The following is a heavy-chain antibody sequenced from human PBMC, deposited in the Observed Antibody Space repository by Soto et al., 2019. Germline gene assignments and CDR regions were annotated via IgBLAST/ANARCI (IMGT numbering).Heavy chain of an antibody. Sequence: EVQLLESGGGLVQPGGSLRLSCAASGFTFSSYAMNWVRQAPGKGLEWVSAITGSGSSTYYADSVTGRFTISRDNSKSTLYLQMNSLRADATAVYYCAKGYCSSTTCYSPFDYWGQGTLVTVSS. V-gene: IGHV3-23*01. CDR3: AKGYCSSTTCYSPFDY. D-gene: IGHD2-2*01. CDR2: ITGSGSST. J-gene: IGHJ4*02. CDR1: GFTFSSYA.